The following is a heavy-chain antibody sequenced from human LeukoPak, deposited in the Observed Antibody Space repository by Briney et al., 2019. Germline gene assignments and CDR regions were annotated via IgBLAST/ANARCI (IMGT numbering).Heavy chain of an antibody. CDR1: GGSISSYY. V-gene: IGHV4-59*01. J-gene: IGHJ6*02. D-gene: IGHD6-13*01. CDR3: ARDSSSWYRGYYYGMDV. Sequence: SETLSLTCTVSGGSISSYYWSWIRQPPGKGLEWIGYIYYSGSTNYNPSLKSRVTISVDTSKNQFSLKLSSVTAADTAVYYCARDSSSWYRGYYYGMDVWGQGTTVTVSS. CDR2: IYYSGST.